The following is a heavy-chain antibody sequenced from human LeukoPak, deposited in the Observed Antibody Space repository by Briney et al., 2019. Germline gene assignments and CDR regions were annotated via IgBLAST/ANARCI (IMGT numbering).Heavy chain of an antibody. D-gene: IGHD6-6*01. J-gene: IGHJ4*02. CDR3: AKISSSPLY. CDR1: GFSFSSYA. V-gene: IGHV3-23*01. CDR2: ITGTGSST. Sequence: GGSLRLSCAASGFSFSSYAMSWVRQAPGKGLEWVSGITGTGSSTYCADSVKGRFTISRDNSKNTLYLQMSGLRAEDTAIYYCAKISSSPLYWGQGTLVTVSS.